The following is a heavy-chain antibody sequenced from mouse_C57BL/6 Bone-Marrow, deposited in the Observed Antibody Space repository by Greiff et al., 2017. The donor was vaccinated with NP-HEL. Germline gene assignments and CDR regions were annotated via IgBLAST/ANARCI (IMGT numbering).Heavy chain of an antibody. J-gene: IGHJ3*01. CDR3: ASPITTEFAY. D-gene: IGHD1-1*01. Sequence: VQLQQPGAELVKPGASVKLSCKASGYTFTSYWMHWVKQRPGQGLEWIGMIHPNSGSTNYNEKFKSKATLTVDKSSSTAYMQLSSLTSEDSAVYYCASPITTEFAYWGQGTLVTVSA. CDR1: GYTFTSYW. V-gene: IGHV1-64*01. CDR2: IHPNSGST.